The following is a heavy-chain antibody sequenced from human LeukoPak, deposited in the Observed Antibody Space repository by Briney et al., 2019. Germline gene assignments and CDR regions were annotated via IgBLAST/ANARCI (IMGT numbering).Heavy chain of an antibody. D-gene: IGHD3-10*01. CDR1: GFTFRTYE. Sequence: GGSLRLSCAASGFTFRTYEMNWVRQAPGKGLEWVSYIGTIISTTYYADSVKGRFTVSRDNSKETVYLQLGSLRPEDTALYYCARGLSGAPDYWGRGTLVTVSS. CDR2: IGTIISTT. CDR3: ARGLSGAPDY. V-gene: IGHV3-48*03. J-gene: IGHJ1*01.